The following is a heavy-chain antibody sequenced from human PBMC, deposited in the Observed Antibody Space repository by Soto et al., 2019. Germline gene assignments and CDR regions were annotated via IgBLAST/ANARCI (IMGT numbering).Heavy chain of an antibody. CDR1: GGSISSSSYY. V-gene: IGHV4-39*01. D-gene: IGHD6-13*01. J-gene: IGHJ5*02. CDR2: IYYSGST. Sequence: QLQLQESGPGLVKPSETLSLTCTVSGGSISSSSYYWGWIRQPPGKGLEWIGSIYYSGSTYYNPSLKSRVTISVDTSKNQFSLKLSSVTAADTAVYYCARSGIAAASTVVWFDPWGQGTLVTVSS. CDR3: ARSGIAAASTVVWFDP.